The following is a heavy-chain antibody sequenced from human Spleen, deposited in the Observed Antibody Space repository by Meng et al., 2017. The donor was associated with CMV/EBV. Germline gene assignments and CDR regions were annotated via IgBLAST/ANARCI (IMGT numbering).Heavy chain of an antibody. CDR2: ISSSSSYT. D-gene: IGHD1-26*01. CDR1: GFTFSDYY. J-gene: IGHJ4*02. V-gene: IGHV3-11*06. Sequence: VQLLESGGGVVQPGGSLRLSCAASGFTFSDYYMSWIRQAPGKGLEWVSYISSSSSYTNYADSVKGRFTISRDNSKNTLYLQMNSLRAEDTAVYYCARDRGELLPFDDWGQGTLVTVAS. CDR3: ARDRGELLPFDD.